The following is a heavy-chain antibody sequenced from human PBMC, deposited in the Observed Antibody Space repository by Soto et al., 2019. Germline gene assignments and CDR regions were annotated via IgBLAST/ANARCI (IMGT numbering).Heavy chain of an antibody. CDR3: TRDGGGRYYGGFDN. D-gene: IGHD1-26*01. V-gene: IGHV3-74*01. J-gene: IGHJ4*02. CDR1: GFNFSSYW. CDR2: INSEGTMT. Sequence: EVQLVESGGGLVQPGGCLRLSCATSGFNFSSYWVHWVRQAPGKGVVWVSRINSEGTMTDYADSVKGRFTISRDNAKKTLYLEMNSLRADDTAVYYCTRDGGGRYYGGFDNWGQGTLVTASS.